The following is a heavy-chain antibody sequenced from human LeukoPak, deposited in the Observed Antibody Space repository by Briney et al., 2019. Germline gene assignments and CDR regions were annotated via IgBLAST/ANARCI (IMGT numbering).Heavy chain of an antibody. CDR2: IQYDGSDK. CDR1: TFIRHG. J-gene: IGHJ4*02. CDR3: AKDGMEYIRESSGYYEDY. D-gene: IGHD3-22*01. Sequence: PGGSLRLSCTFTFIRHGIHWVRQAPGKGLEWVAFIQYDGSDKFYADSVKGRFTISRDNSKNTVYLQMNSLRAEDSAVYYCAKDGMEYIRESSGYYEDYWGQGTLVTVSS. V-gene: IGHV3-30*02.